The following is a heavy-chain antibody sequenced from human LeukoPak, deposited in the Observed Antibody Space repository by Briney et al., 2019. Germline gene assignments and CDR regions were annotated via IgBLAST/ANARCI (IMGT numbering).Heavy chain of an antibody. D-gene: IGHD2-2*02. CDR3: ARERRGYCSSTSCYIGGMDV. CDR1: GFTFSSYA. J-gene: IGHJ6*02. Sequence: GGSLRLPCAASGFTFSSYAMHWVRQAPGKGLEWVAVISYDGSNKYYADSVKGRFTISRDNSKNTLYLQMNSLRAEDTAVYYCARERRGYCSSTSCYIGGMDVWGQGTTVTVSS. CDR2: ISYDGSNK. V-gene: IGHV3-30*04.